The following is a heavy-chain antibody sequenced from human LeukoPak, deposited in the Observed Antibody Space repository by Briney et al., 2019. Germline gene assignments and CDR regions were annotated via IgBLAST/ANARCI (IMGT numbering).Heavy chain of an antibody. CDR2: IHYSGST. J-gene: IGHJ4*02. CDR1: GGSISGFH. V-gene: IGHV4-59*08. CDR3: MRHLDYYGSGSYEY. Sequence: PSETLSLTCTVSGGSISGFHWSWIRQPPGKGLEWIGYIHYSGSTDYNPSLKSRVTISVDTSKNQFSLKLSSVTAADTAVYYCMRHLDYYGSGSYEYWGQGTLVTVSS. D-gene: IGHD3-10*01.